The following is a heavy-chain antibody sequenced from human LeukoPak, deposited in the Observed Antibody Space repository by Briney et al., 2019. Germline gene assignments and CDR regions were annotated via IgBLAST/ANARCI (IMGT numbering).Heavy chain of an antibody. Sequence: PGGSLRLSCAASGFTFSSYAMSWVRQAPGKGLEWVSAISGSGGSTYYADSVKGRFTISRDNSKNTLYLQMNSLRDEDTAVYYSAKHPFFMAVAGRFDYWGQGTLVTVSS. CDR1: GFTFSSYA. D-gene: IGHD6-19*01. CDR2: ISGSGGST. CDR3: AKHPFFMAVAGRFDY. V-gene: IGHV3-23*01. J-gene: IGHJ4*02.